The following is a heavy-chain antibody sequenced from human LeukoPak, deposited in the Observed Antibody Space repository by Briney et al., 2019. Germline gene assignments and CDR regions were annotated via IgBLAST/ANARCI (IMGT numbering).Heavy chain of an antibody. CDR1: GNYW. CDR3: AKGLQGTPYYYYGMDV. CDR2: INSDGSWT. Sequence: QAGGSLRLSCAASGNYWMHWVRQAPGKGLVWVSHINSDGSWTSYADSVKGRFTISRDNAKDSLCLQMNSLRAEDTAVYYCAKGLQGTPYYYYGMDVWGQGPTVTVSS. D-gene: IGHD1-1*01. V-gene: IGHV3-74*01. J-gene: IGHJ6*02.